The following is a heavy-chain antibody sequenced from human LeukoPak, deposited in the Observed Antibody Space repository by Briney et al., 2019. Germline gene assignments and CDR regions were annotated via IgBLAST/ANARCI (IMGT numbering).Heavy chain of an antibody. CDR3: ARAPDYDFWSGLYYFDY. D-gene: IGHD3-3*01. J-gene: IGHJ4*02. CDR2: IYYSGST. Sequence: SETLSLTCIISGASISSSAYYWGWIRQPPGKGLEWIGTIYYSGSTYYNPSLKSRVTISVDTSKNQFSLNLSSVTAADTAVYYCARAPDYDFWSGLYYFDYWGQGTLVTVSS. V-gene: IGHV4-39*07. CDR1: GASISSSAYY.